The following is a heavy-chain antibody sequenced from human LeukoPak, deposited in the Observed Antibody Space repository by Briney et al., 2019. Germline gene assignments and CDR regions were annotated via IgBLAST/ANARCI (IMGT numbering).Heavy chain of an antibody. Sequence: TSETLSLTCTVSGGSISGYYWSWIRQPPGKGLEWIGYIYYSGSTNYNPSLKSRVTISVDTSKSQFSLKLSSVTAADTGVYYCARVSCSSTSCPRKDAFDIWGRGTMVTVSS. J-gene: IGHJ3*02. CDR3: ARVSCSSTSCPRKDAFDI. D-gene: IGHD2-2*01. V-gene: IGHV4-59*01. CDR2: IYYSGST. CDR1: GGSISGYY.